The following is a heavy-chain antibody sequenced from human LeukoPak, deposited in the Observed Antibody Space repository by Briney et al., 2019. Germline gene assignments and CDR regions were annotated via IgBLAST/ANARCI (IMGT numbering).Heavy chain of an antibody. D-gene: IGHD5-18*01. CDR1: GFTFSNYA. J-gene: IGHJ3*02. V-gene: IGHV3-23*01. CDR3: AKDKGDSYGLLDAFDI. Sequence: GGSLRLSCAASGFTFSNYAMSWVRQAPGKGLEWVSAISGRDGSTYYAGSVKGRFTISRDNSKNTLYLQMNSLRAEDTAVYYCAKDKGDSYGLLDAFDIWGQGTMVTVSS. CDR2: ISGRDGST.